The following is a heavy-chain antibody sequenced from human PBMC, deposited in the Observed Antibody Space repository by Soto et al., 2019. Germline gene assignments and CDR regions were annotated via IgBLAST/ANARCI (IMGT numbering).Heavy chain of an antibody. CDR2: IHPNVGST. J-gene: IGHJ4*02. Sequence: QVQLVQSGAAVKKPGASVKVSCKTSGYNFTKYYMHWVRQAPVQGLEWMGIIHPNVGSTSYAQQCQGRGTMTRDTTTSPAYMELSSLRSEDTAVYYCASPAPLGTTGGFDSWGQGTLVTVSS. D-gene: IGHD1-26*01. V-gene: IGHV1-46*01. CDR1: GYNFTKYY. CDR3: ASPAPLGTTGGFDS.